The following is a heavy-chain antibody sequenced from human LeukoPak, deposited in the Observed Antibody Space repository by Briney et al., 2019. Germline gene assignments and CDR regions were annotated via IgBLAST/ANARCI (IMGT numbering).Heavy chain of an antibody. D-gene: IGHD2-15*01. Sequence: SETLSLTCTVSGGSINSGDYYWVWIRQPPGKGLEWIGSIYYSGSTSYNPSLKSRVTMTVDTSKNQFSLKLSSVTAADTAVYYCARSVEGYCSGASCYYYYYYMDVWGKGTTVTVSS. CDR3: ARSVEGYCSGASCYYYYYYMDV. CDR2: IYYSGST. V-gene: IGHV4-39*07. CDR1: GGSINSGDYY. J-gene: IGHJ6*03.